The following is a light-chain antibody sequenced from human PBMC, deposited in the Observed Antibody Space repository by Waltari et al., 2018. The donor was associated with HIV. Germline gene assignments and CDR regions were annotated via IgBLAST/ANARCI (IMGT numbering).Light chain of an antibody. J-gene: IGKJ2*01. CDR2: WAS. CDR1: RRLLNPFYNQTY. CDR3: QQYLQTPYL. Sequence: DIVVIKSPNSLTLPLGERATVHCKSSRRLLNPFYNQTYLAWYRQKAGQPPKLLVYWASFRESGVSARFVGAGSGTDFTLTINAVQADDASTYFCQQYLQTPYLFGQGTKL. V-gene: IGKV4-1*01.